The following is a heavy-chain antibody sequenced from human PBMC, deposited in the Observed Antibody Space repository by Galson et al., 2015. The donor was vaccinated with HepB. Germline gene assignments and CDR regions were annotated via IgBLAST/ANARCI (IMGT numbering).Heavy chain of an antibody. CDR3: AKYRDRSGYYDPIFDY. J-gene: IGHJ4*02. CDR1: GFTFSSYA. V-gene: IGHV3-23*01. Sequence: SLRLSCAASGFTFSSYAMSWVRQAPGKGLEWVSAISGSGTGTYFADSVKGRLTISRDNSKNTLFLQVNSLRAEDTAVYYCAKYRDRSGYYDPIFDYWGQGTLVTVSS. D-gene: IGHD3-22*01. CDR2: ISGSGTGT.